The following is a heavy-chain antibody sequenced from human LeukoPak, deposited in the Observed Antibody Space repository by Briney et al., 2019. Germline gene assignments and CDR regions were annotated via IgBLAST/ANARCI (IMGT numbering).Heavy chain of an antibody. CDR2: IKQDGSEK. D-gene: IGHD2-8*02. CDR1: GFTFSSYW. V-gene: IGHV3-7*01. Sequence: GGSLRLSCAASGFTFSSYWMSWVRQAPGKGLEWVAKIKQDGSEKYYVDSVKGRLTISRDNGKNTLYPQMDTLRAEDTAVYYCARDARTDSPFSWSDPWGQGTLVTVSS. CDR3: ARDARTDSPFSWSDP. J-gene: IGHJ5*02.